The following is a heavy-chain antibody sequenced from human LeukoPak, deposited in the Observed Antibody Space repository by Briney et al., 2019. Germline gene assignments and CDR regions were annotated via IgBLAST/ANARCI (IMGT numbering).Heavy chain of an antibody. CDR3: ARRVDSGFSFDL. CDR1: GYTFTNYW. CDR2: IYAGDSDT. V-gene: IGHV5-51*01. J-gene: IGHJ4*02. D-gene: IGHD3-22*01. Sequence: GESLKISCKGSGYTFTNYWIAWVRQMPGKGLEWMGIIYAGDSDTRYSPSFQGQVTISADRSISTAYLQWSSLKTSDTAMYYCARRVDSGFSFDLWGQGTLVTVSS.